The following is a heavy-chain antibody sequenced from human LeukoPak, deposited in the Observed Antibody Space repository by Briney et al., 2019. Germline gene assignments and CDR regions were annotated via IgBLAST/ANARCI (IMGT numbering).Heavy chain of an antibody. J-gene: IGHJ4*02. CDR2: ISSNGGST. D-gene: IGHD5-24*01. CDR1: GFTFSSYA. CDR3: ARDRVEMATIWNYYFDY. V-gene: IGHV3-64*04. Sequence: PGGSLRLSCSASGFTFSSYAMHWVRQAPGKGLEYVSAISSNGGSTYYADSVKGRFTISRDNSKNTLYLQMNSLRAEDTAVYYCARDRVEMATIWNYYFDYWGQGTLVTVSS.